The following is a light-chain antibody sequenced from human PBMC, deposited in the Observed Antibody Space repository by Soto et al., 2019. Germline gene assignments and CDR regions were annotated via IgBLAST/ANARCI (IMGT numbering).Light chain of an antibody. CDR1: SSNIGNNY. J-gene: IGLJ1*01. CDR2: DNN. CDR3: GTWDTSLSAGGV. Sequence: QSVLTQPPSVSGAPGQSVTLSCTGSSSNIGNNYVSWYQQFPGTAPKLLIYDNNKRPSGIPDRFSGSKSGTSATLGITGLQTGDEADYYCGTWDTSLSAGGVFGTGTKVTVL. V-gene: IGLV1-51*01.